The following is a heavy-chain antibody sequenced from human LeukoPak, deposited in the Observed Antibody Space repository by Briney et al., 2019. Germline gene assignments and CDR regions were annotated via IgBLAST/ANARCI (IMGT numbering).Heavy chain of an antibody. Sequence: PGGSLRLSCAASGFTFSSYGMHWVRQAPGKGLEWVAFIRYDGSNKYYADSVKGRFTISRDNSKNTLYLQMNSLRAEDTAVYYCAKDPRGNYYYYYMDVWGKGTTVTVSS. V-gene: IGHV3-30*02. CDR1: GFTFSSYG. J-gene: IGHJ6*03. CDR3: AKDPRGNYYYYYMDV. CDR2: IRYDGSNK. D-gene: IGHD6-13*01.